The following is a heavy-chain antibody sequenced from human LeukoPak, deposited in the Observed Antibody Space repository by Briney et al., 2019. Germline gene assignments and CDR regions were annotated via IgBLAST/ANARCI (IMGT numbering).Heavy chain of an antibody. J-gene: IGHJ4*02. CDR1: GFTFTSSA. V-gene: IGHV3-23*01. Sequence: GGSLRLSCAASGFTFTSSAMSWVRQAPGKGLEWVSVISGSGHTTDYADSVKGRFTVSRDNSKNTLYLQMNSLRVEDTAVYYCAKVAKYYYGSETYYFFEHWGQGTPVTASS. D-gene: IGHD3-10*01. CDR3: AKVAKYYYGSETYYFFEH. CDR2: ISGSGHTT.